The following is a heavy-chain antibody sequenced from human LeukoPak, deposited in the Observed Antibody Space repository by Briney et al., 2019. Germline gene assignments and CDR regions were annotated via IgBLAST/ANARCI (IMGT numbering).Heavy chain of an antibody. V-gene: IGHV3-23*01. CDR1: GFSFSSYE. CDR2: ISGSGHNT. Sequence: GGSLRLSCAASGFSFSSYEMNWVRQAPGEGLEWVSAISGSGHNTYYADSVKGRFTISRDNSKNTLYLQMNSLRAEDTAVFYCAKPDGDYVGQLDAFDIWGQGTMVTVSS. D-gene: IGHD4-17*01. CDR3: AKPDGDYVGQLDAFDI. J-gene: IGHJ3*02.